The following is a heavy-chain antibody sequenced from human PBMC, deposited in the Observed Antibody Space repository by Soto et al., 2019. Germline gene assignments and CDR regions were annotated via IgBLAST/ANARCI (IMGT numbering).Heavy chain of an antibody. Sequence: EVQLVESGGGLVQPGGSLRLSCAASGCIFSSYWMTWVRQAPGKGLEWVAHINQDGGEKYFVDSVKGRFTISRDNAKNSLYLQMNSLRAEDTAVYYCARDPSSYNSGWLYFDYWGQGTRVTVSS. CDR2: INQDGGEK. D-gene: IGHD6-19*01. J-gene: IGHJ4*02. V-gene: IGHV3-7*01. CDR3: ARDPSSYNSGWLYFDY. CDR1: GCIFSSYW.